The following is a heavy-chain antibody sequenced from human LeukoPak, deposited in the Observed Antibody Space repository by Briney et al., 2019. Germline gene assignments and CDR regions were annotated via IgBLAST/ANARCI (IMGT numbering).Heavy chain of an antibody. D-gene: IGHD5-18*01. J-gene: IGHJ6*02. CDR1: GFTFSSDA. CDR3: ARDFSQLCIRGYYYYGMDV. V-gene: IGHV3-30-3*01. Sequence: GGSLRLSCAASGFTFSSDAMHWVRQAPGKGLEWVAVISYDGSNKYYADSVKGRFTISRDNSKNTLYLQMNSLRAEDTAVYDCARDFSQLCIRGYYYYGMDVWGQGTTVTVSS. CDR2: ISYDGSNK.